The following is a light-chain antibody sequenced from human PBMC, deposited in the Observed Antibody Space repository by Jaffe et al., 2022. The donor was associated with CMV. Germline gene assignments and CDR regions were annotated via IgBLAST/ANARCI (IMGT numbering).Light chain of an antibody. J-gene: IGKJ1*01. CDR3: QQYTSLSWT. CDR2: GAS. CDR1: RTLTSGY. Sequence: EIVLTQSPGTLSLVPGERATISCRAGRTLTSGYIAWYQQKSGQAPRLLIHGASSRATGIPDRFIGSGSGTDFTLTIDGLEPDDFAEYYCQQYTSLSWTFGQGTKVEI. V-gene: IGKV3-20*01.